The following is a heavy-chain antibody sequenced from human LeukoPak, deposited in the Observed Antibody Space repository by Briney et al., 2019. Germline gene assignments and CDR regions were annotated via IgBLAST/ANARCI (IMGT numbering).Heavy chain of an antibody. V-gene: IGHV3-66*01. CDR1: GFTVSSNY. Sequence: QPGRSLRLSCAASGFTVSSNYMSWVSQDPGNGLEWVSSISSGGSTYYAASVKGRLTISRDNSKNTLYLQMNSLRAEDTDVYYCAKDTGHMGATIPYNWFDPWGQGTLVTVSS. J-gene: IGHJ5*02. CDR2: ISSGGST. D-gene: IGHD5-12*01. CDR3: AKDTGHMGATIPYNWFDP.